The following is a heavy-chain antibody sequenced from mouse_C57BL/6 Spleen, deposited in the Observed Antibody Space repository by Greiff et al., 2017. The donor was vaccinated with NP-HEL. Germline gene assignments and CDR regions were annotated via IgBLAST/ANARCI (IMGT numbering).Heavy chain of an antibody. V-gene: IGHV5-17*01. D-gene: IGHD2-5*01. CDR3: AKKSYYSNYDFAY. CDR1: GFTFSDYG. J-gene: IGHJ3*01. Sequence: EVMLVESGGGLVKPGGSLKLSCAASGFTFSDYGMHWVRQAPEKGLEWVAYISSGSSTIYYADTVKGRFTISRDNAKNTLFLQMTSLRSEDTAMYYCAKKSYYSNYDFAYWGQGTLVTVSA. CDR2: ISSGSSTI.